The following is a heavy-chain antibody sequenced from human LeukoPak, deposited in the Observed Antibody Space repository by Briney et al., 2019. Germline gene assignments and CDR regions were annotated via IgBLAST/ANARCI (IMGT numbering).Heavy chain of an antibody. CDR3: ARVAYGYSVDY. J-gene: IGHJ4*02. D-gene: IGHD5-18*01. V-gene: IGHV3-11*06. CDR2: ISSSSSHT. Sequence: SGGSLRLSCAASGFTFSDYYMSWIRQAPGKGLEWVSYISSSSSHTNYADSVKGRFTISRDNAKNSLYLQMNSLRAEDAAVYYCARVAYGYSVDYRGQGTLVTVSS. CDR1: GFTFSDYY.